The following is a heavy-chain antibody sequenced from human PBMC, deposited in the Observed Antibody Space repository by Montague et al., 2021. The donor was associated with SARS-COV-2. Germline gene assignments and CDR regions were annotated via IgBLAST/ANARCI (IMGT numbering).Heavy chain of an antibody. CDR2: KYNSGGT. D-gene: IGHD3-3*01. CDR1: GASIRSGSHY. Sequence: SETLSLTCTVSGASIRSGSHYWGWIRQPPGKGLEWIGFKYNSGGTNYNPTLKSRVTISVDTSNNQFSLNLSSVTATDTAVYYCATVPSSVTIFGVVQGYYFDDWGQGTLVTVSS. V-gene: IGHV4-39*07. J-gene: IGHJ4*02. CDR3: ATVPSSVTIFGVVQGYYFDD.